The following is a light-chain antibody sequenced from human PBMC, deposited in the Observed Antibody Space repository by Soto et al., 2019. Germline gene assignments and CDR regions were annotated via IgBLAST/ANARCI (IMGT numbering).Light chain of an antibody. J-gene: IGKJ1*01. V-gene: IGKV3D-20*02. CDR3: QQRSDWPRT. Sequence: VLTLSPGTLSLYPGERATLSCRASQNVNSNFFAWYQQKAGQAPRLLIYGVSSRATGIPDRFSGSGAGTDFTLTISCLEPEDFAVYYSQQRSDWPRTFAQRSKG. CDR1: QNVNSNF. CDR2: GVS.